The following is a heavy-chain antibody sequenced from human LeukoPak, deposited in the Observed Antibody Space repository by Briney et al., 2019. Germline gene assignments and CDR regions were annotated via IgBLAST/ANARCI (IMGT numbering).Heavy chain of an antibody. CDR1: GGSFSGYY. CDR2: ISHSGST. Sequence: SETLSLTCAVDGGSFSGYYWSWIRQPPGKGLEWIGEISHSGSTNYNPSLKSRVTISVDTSKNQFSLKLSSVTAADTAVYYCARGRSPRMYYDFWSGYYGYWGQGTLVTVSS. D-gene: IGHD3-3*01. J-gene: IGHJ4*02. V-gene: IGHV4-34*01. CDR3: ARGRSPRMYYDFWSGYYGY.